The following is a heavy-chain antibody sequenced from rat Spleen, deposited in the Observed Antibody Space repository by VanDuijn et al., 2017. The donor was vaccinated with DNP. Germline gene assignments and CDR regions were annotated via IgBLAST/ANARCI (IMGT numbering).Heavy chain of an antibody. J-gene: IGHJ1*01. CDR3: ATYYGYNYWYFDF. CDR1: GFTFSTAW. CDR2: IKAKSNNYAT. Sequence: EVQVLESGGGLVQPGNSLKLSCATSGFTFSTAWMYWYRQFPEKQLEWVARIKAKSNNYATDYTESVKGRFTISRDDSKSSIYLQMNNLKEEDTAIYYCATYYGYNYWYFDFWGPGTMVTVSS. D-gene: IGHD1-9*01. V-gene: IGHV6-6*01.